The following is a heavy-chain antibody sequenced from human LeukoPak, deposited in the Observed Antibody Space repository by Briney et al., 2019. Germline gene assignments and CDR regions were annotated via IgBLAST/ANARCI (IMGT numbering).Heavy chain of an antibody. J-gene: IGHJ6*02. CDR3: AKGTPTDYYGSGSFDYYYYYGMDV. V-gene: IGHV3-23*01. D-gene: IGHD3-10*01. CDR2: ISGSGGCT. CDR1: GFTFSSYA. Sequence: PGGFLRLSCAASGFTFSSYAMSWVRQAPGKGLEWVSAISGSGGCTYYADSVKGRFTISRDNSKNTLYLQMNSLRAEDTAVYYCAKGTPTDYYGSGSFDYYYYYGMDVWGQGTTVTVSS.